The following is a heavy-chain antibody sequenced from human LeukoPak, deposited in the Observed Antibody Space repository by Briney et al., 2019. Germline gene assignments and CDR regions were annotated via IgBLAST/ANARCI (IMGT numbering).Heavy chain of an antibody. CDR2: IYSSGST. J-gene: IGHJ4*02. V-gene: IGHV4-4*07. Sequence: PSESLSLTRTVSGGSINSYYWSWIRPPAGKGLEWIARIYSSGSTNYNPSLKSRVCMSVDTSKNQFSLKLTSVTPGDTAVYYCARGGKATVVTMWGQGILVSVSS. CDR1: GGSINSYY. CDR3: ARGGKATVVTM. D-gene: IGHD4-23*01.